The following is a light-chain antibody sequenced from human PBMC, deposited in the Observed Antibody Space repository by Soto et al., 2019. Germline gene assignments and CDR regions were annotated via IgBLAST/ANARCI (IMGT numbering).Light chain of an antibody. CDR3: CSYAGSRV. CDR1: SSDVGSYNL. V-gene: IGLV2-23*01. J-gene: IGLJ3*02. CDR2: EGS. Sequence: QSALTQPASVSGSPGQSITMSGTGTSSDVGSYNLVSWYQHHPGKAPKLMIYEGSKRPSGVSNRFSGSKSGNTASLTISGLQAEDEADYYCCSYAGSRVFGGGTKVTVL.